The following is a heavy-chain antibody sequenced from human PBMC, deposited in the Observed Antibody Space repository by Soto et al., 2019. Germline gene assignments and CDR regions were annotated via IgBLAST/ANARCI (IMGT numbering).Heavy chain of an antibody. CDR3: ARVYAGDYAHPFDY. Sequence: SETLSLTCTVSGGCISSYYWNWIRQPPGKGLEWMGCIYYSRNTNYNPSLKRRVTISVDTSQNQFSLKLSYVTAADTAVYYCARVYAGDYAHPFDYWGQGPLVTVS. CDR1: GGCISSYY. J-gene: IGHJ4*02. V-gene: IGHV4-59*01. CDR2: IYYSRNT. D-gene: IGHD4-17*01.